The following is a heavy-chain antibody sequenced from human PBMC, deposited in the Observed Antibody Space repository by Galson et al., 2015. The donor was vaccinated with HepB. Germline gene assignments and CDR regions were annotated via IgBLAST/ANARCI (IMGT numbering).Heavy chain of an antibody. J-gene: IGHJ4*02. CDR3: ARWAVGVDY. V-gene: IGHV3-48*01. CDR2: ISSSSSTM. CDR1: GFTFSSYS. Sequence: SLRLSCAASGFTFSSYSMNWVRQAPGKGQEWVSYISSSSSTMYYADSVKGRFTISRDNAKNSLYLQMNSLRAEDMAVYYCARWAVGVDYWGQGTLVTVSS. D-gene: IGHD1-26*01.